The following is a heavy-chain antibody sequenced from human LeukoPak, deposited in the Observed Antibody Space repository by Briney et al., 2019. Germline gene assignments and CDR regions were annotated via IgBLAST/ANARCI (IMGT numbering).Heavy chain of an antibody. CDR2: IKEDGGEK. V-gene: IGHV3-7*01. Sequence: GGSLRLSCAASGFTFRTYWMSWVRQAPGKGLEWAASIKEDGGEKYYVDSVKGRFTISRDNAKNSLYLQMNSLRAEGTAVYYCARGHWYVFYWGQGTLVTVSS. J-gene: IGHJ4*02. CDR3: ARGHWYVFY. D-gene: IGHD2-8*02. CDR1: GFTFRTYW.